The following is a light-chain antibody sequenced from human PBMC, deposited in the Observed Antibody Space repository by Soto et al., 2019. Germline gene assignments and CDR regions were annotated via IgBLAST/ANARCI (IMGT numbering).Light chain of an antibody. CDR1: TGAVTSGYY. Sequence: QTVVTQEPSLTVSPGGTVTLTCASSTGAVTSGYYPIWFQQKPGQAPGALIYSTSNKHSWTPDRFSGSLLGDKAALTVSGVQPEDEADYYCLLHYGGARVFGGGTKVTVL. CDR2: STS. V-gene: IGLV7-43*01. CDR3: LLHYGGARV. J-gene: IGLJ3*02.